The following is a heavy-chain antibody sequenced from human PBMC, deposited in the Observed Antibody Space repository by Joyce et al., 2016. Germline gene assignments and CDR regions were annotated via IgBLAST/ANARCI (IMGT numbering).Heavy chain of an antibody. J-gene: IGHJ4*02. CDR2: ISWDGDIT. D-gene: IGHD5-18*01. CDR3: AKENTNMVTFDS. Sequence: EVQLVESGGLVGQPGGSLRLSCATSGFTFKDYPMHWVPQPPGKGLEWVSLISWDGDITYYGDSVKGRFTISRDNSKNSLYLEINSLRLEDTALYFCAKENTNMVTFDSWGQGSLVTVSS. CDR1: GFTFKDYP. V-gene: IGHV3-43*01.